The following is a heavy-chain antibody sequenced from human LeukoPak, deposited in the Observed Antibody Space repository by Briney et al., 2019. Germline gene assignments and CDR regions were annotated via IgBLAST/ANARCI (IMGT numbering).Heavy chain of an antibody. V-gene: IGHV4-30-2*01. J-gene: IGHJ5*02. CDR3: ARGEGS. D-gene: IGHD1-26*01. Sequence: PSETLSLTCAVSGGSISRGSYSWNWIRQPPGKGLEWIVHIYHSGSTSYNPSLKSRVTISVDRSKNQFSLRLSSVTAADTAVYYCARGEGSWGQGTLVTVSS. CDR2: IYHSGST. CDR1: GGSISRGSYS.